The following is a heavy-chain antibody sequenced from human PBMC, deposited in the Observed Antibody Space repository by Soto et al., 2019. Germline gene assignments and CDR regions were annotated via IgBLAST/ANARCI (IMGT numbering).Heavy chain of an antibody. CDR3: AGRLTTAASLDC. CDR2: VHGGGST. D-gene: IGHD3-16*01. CDR1: GFTVSNNH. V-gene: IGHV3-53*01. J-gene: IGHJ4*02. Sequence: VQLVESGGGLIQPGGSLRLSCAASGFTVSNNHMTWVRQAAGKGLELVSFVHGGGSTSYADSVKGRFTISRDNSKNTLDLQIASPRAEDTAIYYCAGRLTTAASLDCWGRGAVVTVSS.